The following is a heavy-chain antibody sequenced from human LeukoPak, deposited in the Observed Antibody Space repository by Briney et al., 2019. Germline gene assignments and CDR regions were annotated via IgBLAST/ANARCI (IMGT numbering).Heavy chain of an antibody. J-gene: IGHJ4*02. CDR1: GYTFTSYG. V-gene: IGHV1-18*01. D-gene: IGHD2-2*01. CDR2: ISAYNGNT. CDR3: ARDLGDIVVVPAADYFDY. Sequence: ASVKVSCKASGYTFTSYGISWVRQAPGQGLEWMGWISAYNGNTNYAQKLQGRVTMTTDTFTSTAYMELRSLRSDDTAVYYCARDLGDIVVVPAADYFDYWGQGTLVTVSS.